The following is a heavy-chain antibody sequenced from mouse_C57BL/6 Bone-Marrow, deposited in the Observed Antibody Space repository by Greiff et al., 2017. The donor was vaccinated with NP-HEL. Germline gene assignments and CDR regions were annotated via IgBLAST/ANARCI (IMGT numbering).Heavy chain of an antibody. CDR2: IYPGSGSA. Sequence: QVQLQQPGAELVKPGASVKMSCKASGYTFTSYWITWVKQRPGQGLEWIGDIYPGSGSANYNEKFKSKATLTVDTSSSTAYMQLSSLTSEDSAVYYCAREDDYGRGAWFAYWGQGTLVTVSA. CDR1: GYTFTSYW. J-gene: IGHJ3*01. CDR3: AREDDYGRGAWFAY. D-gene: IGHD2-4*01. V-gene: IGHV1-55*01.